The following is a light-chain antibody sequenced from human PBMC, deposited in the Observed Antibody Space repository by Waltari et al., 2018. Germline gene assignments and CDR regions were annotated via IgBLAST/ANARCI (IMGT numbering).Light chain of an antibody. V-gene: IGLV2-11*01. J-gene: IGLJ2*01. CDR2: DVS. CDR1: SSDVGGYNY. Sequence: QSALTQPRSVSGSPGQSVTISCTGTSSDVGGYNYVSWYQQPPGKAPKLRIYDVSKRPSGVPDRFSGSKSGNTASLTISGLQAEDEADYYCCSYAGSYTVVFGGGTKLTVL. CDR3: CSYAGSYTVV.